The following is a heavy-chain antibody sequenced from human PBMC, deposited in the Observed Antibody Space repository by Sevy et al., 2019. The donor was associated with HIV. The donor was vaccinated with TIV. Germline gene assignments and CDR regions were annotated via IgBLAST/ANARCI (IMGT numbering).Heavy chain of an antibody. CDR1: GFTFSNYR. D-gene: IGHD2-2*02. CDR3: ARGSAVLSATIWDGFDY. Sequence: GGSLRLSCAASGFTFSNYRMNGVRQAPWKGLEWGSSISSSRNYIYYADSVKGRFTISRDNAKNSLYLQMNSLRAEDTAVYYCARGSAVLSATIWDGFDYWGQGTLVTVSS. V-gene: IGHV3-21*01. J-gene: IGHJ4*02. CDR2: ISSSRNYI.